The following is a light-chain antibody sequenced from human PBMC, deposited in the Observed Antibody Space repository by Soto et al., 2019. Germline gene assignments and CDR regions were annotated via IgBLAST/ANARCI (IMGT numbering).Light chain of an antibody. Sequence: EIGWTRSPGTLSLCPGESATLSSRAMQSLTTSLAWYQQKPGQAPRLLIYGASSRATGIPDRFSGSGSGTDFTLTSSRLEPEDFAVYYCQQYSSSPPLTFGGGTKVEIK. CDR1: QSLTTS. CDR2: GAS. J-gene: IGKJ4*01. V-gene: IGKV3-20*01. CDR3: QQYSSSPPLT.